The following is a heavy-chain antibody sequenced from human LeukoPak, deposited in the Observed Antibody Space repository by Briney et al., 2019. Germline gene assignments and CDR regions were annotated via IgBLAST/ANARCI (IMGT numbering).Heavy chain of an antibody. D-gene: IGHD6-13*01. V-gene: IGHV3-23*01. CDR1: GFTFSSYA. CDR3: AKDMYSSSWSRVSFYFDY. J-gene: IGHJ4*02. CDR2: ISGSGGST. Sequence: GGSLRLSCAASGFTFSSYAMSWVRQAPGKGLEWVSDISGSGGSTYYADSVKGRFTISRDNSKNTLYLQMNSLRAEDTAVYYCAKDMYSSSWSRVSFYFDYWGQGTLVTVSS.